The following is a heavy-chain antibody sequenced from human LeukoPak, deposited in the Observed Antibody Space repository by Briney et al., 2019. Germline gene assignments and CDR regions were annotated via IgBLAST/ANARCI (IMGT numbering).Heavy chain of an antibody. Sequence: GGSLRLSCVASGFTVSSSSMTWVRQAPGKGLEWVSIIYSGGGANYADYVKGRFTVSGDNSKNTLYLQMSSLRVEDTAVYYCARDRFGGSYGPSVWGQGTLVTVSS. CDR3: ARDRFGGSYGPSV. D-gene: IGHD3-10*01. CDR1: GFTVSSSS. CDR2: IYSGGGA. J-gene: IGHJ4*02. V-gene: IGHV3-66*01.